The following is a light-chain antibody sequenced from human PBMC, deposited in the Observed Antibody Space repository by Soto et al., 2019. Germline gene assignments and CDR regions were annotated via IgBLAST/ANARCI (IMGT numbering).Light chain of an antibody. Sequence: EIVMTQSPATLSVSPGERATLSFRASQSVSSYLAWYQQKPGQAPRLLIYGASSRATGIPDRFSGSGSGTDFTLTISRLEPEDFAVYYCQQYGSSLPLTFGGGTKVDIK. V-gene: IGKV3-20*01. CDR2: GAS. CDR3: QQYGSSLPLT. CDR1: QSVSSY. J-gene: IGKJ4*01.